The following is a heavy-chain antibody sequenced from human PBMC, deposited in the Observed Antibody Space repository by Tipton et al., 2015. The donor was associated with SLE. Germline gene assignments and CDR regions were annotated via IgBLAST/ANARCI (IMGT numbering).Heavy chain of an antibody. D-gene: IGHD6-6*01. V-gene: IGHV3-21*01. CDR1: GFTFSSYS. CDR3: AALAARDAFDI. CDR2: ISSSSSYI. Sequence: SLRLSCAASGFTFSSYSMNWIRQAPGKGLEWVSSISSSSSYIYYADSVKGRFTISRDNAKNSLYLQMNSLRAEDTAVYYCAALAARDAFDIWGQGTMVTVSS. J-gene: IGHJ3*02.